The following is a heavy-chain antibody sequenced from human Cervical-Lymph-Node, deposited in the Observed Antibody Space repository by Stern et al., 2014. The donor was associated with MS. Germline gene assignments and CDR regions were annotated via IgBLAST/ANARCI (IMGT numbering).Heavy chain of an antibody. CDR3: ALSSETSDRWYSLGYDL. CDR1: VGTFSKFP. Sequence: QIQLVQSGAEVTKPGSSVKDSCKASVGTFSKFPSSWVRQAPGQGLEWMGGIFPVFGTPTYAQEFRGRVTITADVSTSTVYMELSSLRSDDTAVYYCALSSETSDRWYSLGYDLWGQGTLVTVSS. CDR2: IFPVFGTP. D-gene: IGHD6-13*01. V-gene: IGHV1-69*12. J-gene: IGHJ5*02.